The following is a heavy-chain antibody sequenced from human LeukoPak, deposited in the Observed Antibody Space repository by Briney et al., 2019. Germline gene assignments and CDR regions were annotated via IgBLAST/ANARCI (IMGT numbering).Heavy chain of an antibody. V-gene: IGHV3-53*01. CDR3: AKDPYSSRMEYFQY. Sequence: GGSLRLSCAASGFTVSSNYMSWVRQAPGKGLEWVSVIYSGGSTYYADSVKGRFTISRDNSKNTLYLQMNSLRAEDTAVYYCAKDPYSSRMEYFQYWGQGTLVIVSS. D-gene: IGHD3-22*01. CDR1: GFTVSSNY. CDR2: IYSGGST. J-gene: IGHJ1*01.